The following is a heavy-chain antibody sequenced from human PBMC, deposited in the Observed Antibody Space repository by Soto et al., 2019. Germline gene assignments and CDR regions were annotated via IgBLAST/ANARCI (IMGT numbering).Heavy chain of an antibody. CDR3: AKDWGSSGWYNWFDP. CDR2: ISHDGGAT. V-gene: IGHV3-30*18. D-gene: IGHD6-13*01. Sequence: QVQLVESGGGVVQSGRSRRLSCAASGFTFSTFGRHGIRQAPGKGLEWVAMISHDGGATYYVDSVKGRFTISRDTDKNTLHLQMDSLRPEDTATYYCAKDWGSSGWYNWFDPWGQGTLVTVSS. CDR1: GFTFSTFG. J-gene: IGHJ5*02.